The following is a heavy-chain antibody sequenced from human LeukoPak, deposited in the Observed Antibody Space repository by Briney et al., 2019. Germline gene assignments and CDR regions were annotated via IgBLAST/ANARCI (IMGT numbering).Heavy chain of an antibody. V-gene: IGHV4-30-4*01. CDR2: IYYSGST. Sequence: SETLSLTCTVSGGSISSGDYYWSWIRQPPGKGLVWIGYIYYSGSTYYNPSLKSRVTISVDTSKNQFSLKLSSVTAADTAVYYCARLGPNRKYCSSTSCSHFDYWGQGTLVTVSS. CDR1: GGSISSGDYY. J-gene: IGHJ4*02. CDR3: ARLGPNRKYCSSTSCSHFDY. D-gene: IGHD2-2*01.